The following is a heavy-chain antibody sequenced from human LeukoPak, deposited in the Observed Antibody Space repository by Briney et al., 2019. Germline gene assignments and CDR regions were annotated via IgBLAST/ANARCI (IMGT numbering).Heavy chain of an antibody. V-gene: IGHV3-30*02. CDR1: GFTFSNYA. CDR3: AKEGMVRGVIVYYYYYMDV. J-gene: IGHJ6*03. D-gene: IGHD3-10*01. Sequence: GRSLRLSCAASGFTFSNYALHWVRQAPGKGLEWVAFIRYDGSNKYYADSVKGRFTISRDNSKNTLYLQMNSLRAEDTAVYYCAKEGMVRGVIVYYYYYMDVWGKGTTVTISS. CDR2: IRYDGSNK.